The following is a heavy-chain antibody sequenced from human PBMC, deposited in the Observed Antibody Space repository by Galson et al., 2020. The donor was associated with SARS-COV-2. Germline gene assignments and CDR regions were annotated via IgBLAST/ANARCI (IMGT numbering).Heavy chain of an antibody. J-gene: IGHJ4*02. Sequence: GGSLRLSCAASGFTFSSYGMHWVRQAPGKGLEWVAVIWYDGSNKYYADSVKGRFTISRDNSKNTLYLQRNSLRAEDTAVYYCARDFPFGDYVGNYWGQGTLVTVSS. V-gene: IGHV3-33*01. D-gene: IGHD4-17*01. CDR2: IWYDGSNK. CDR1: GFTFSSYG. CDR3: ARDFPFGDYVGNY.